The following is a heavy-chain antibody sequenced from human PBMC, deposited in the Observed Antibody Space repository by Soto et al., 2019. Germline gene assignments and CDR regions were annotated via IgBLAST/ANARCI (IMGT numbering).Heavy chain of an antibody. Sequence: ASVKVSCKASVYTFTSYYMHGVRQAPGQGLAWMGIINPSGGSTSYAQKFQGRVTMTSHTSTNTVYMELSSLRSEDTAVYYCARDQGYCSGGSCPGVYYYYGMDVWGQGTTVTVSS. J-gene: IGHJ6*02. D-gene: IGHD2-15*01. V-gene: IGHV1-46*01. CDR1: VYTFTSYY. CDR2: INPSGGST. CDR3: ARDQGYCSGGSCPGVYYYYGMDV.